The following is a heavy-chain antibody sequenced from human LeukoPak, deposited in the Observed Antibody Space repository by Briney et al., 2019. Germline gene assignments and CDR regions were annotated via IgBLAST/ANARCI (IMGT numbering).Heavy chain of an antibody. V-gene: IGHV4-30-4*08. D-gene: IGHD3-3*01. Sequence: SETLSHTCTVSGGSISSGDYYWSWIRQPPGKGLEWIGYIYYSGSTYYNTSLKSRVTISVDTSKNQFSLKLSSVTAADTAVYYCARALGFWSGSDYWGQGTLVTVSS. CDR3: ARALGFWSGSDY. CDR1: GGSISSGDYY. CDR2: IYYSGST. J-gene: IGHJ4*02.